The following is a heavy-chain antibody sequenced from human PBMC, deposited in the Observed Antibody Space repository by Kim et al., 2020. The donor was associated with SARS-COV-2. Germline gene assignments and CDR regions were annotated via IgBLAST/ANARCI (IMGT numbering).Heavy chain of an antibody. CDR1: GFTFSHYW. J-gene: IGHJ4*02. Sequence: GGSLRLSCAASGFTFSHYWMHWVRQAPGKGLVWVSRIKYDGGTTIYAGSVRGRFPISSDNAKGTLYLQMNSLRAEDTAVYYCVRDLDWLLNDYWGQGTLVTVST. CDR3: VRDLDWLLNDY. CDR2: IKYDGGTT. D-gene: IGHD3-3*01. V-gene: IGHV3-74*01.